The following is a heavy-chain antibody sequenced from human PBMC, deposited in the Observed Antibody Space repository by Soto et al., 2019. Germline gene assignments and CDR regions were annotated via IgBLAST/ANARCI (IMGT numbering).Heavy chain of an antibody. CDR3: AKNGISRSPSAIDS. V-gene: IGHV3-23*01. Sequence: PGVSLRLSCATSGFTFSSNGMSWVRQAPGKGLDWVSGISGSGRNTYYADSVKGRFTISRDNSKNTLFLQMNSLGAEDTAVYYCAKNGISRSPSAIDSWGQGTRVTVSS. D-gene: IGHD6-6*01. J-gene: IGHJ4*02. CDR2: ISGSGRNT. CDR1: GFTFSSNG.